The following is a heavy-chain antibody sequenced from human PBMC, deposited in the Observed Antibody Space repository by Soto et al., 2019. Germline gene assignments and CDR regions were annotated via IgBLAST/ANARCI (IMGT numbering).Heavy chain of an antibody. V-gene: IGHV4-39*01. CDR1: GGSISSSSYY. CDR3: TNGAPDYDFWSGSPYYYYGMDV. Sequence: PSETLSLTCTASGGSISSSSYYWGWIRQPPGKGLEWIGSIYYSGSTYYNPSLKSRVTISVDTSKNQFSLKLSSVTAADTAVYYCTNGAPDYDFWSGSPYYYYGMDVWGQGTTVTVS. J-gene: IGHJ6*02. CDR2: IYYSGST. D-gene: IGHD3-3*01.